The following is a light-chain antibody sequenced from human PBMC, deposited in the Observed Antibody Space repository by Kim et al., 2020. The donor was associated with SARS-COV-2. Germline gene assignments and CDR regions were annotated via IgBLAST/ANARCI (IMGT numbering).Light chain of an antibody. CDR2: AAS. J-gene: IGKJ5*01. Sequence: AIRITQSPSSLSASTGDRVTITCRASQGISSYLAWYQQKPGKAPKLLIYAASTLQSGVPSRFSGSGSGTDFTLTISCLQSEDFATYYCQQYYSYPPLFGQGTRLEIK. V-gene: IGKV1-8*01. CDR1: QGISSY. CDR3: QQYYSYPPL.